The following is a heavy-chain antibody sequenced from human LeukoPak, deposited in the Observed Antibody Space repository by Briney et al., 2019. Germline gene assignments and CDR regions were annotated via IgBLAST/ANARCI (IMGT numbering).Heavy chain of an antibody. J-gene: IGHJ3*02. Sequence: SETLSLTCTVSGGSIGSYYWSWIRQPPGKKLEWIGYIYYSGSTYYNPSLKSRVTISVDTSKNQFSLKLSSVTAADTAVYYCARSNYDILTGYQDAFDIWGQGTMVTVSS. V-gene: IGHV4-59*12. CDR3: ARSNYDILTGYQDAFDI. D-gene: IGHD3-9*01. CDR2: IYYSGST. CDR1: GGSIGSYY.